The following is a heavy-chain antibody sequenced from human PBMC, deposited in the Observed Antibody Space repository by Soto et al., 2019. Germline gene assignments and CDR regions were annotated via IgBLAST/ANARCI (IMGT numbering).Heavy chain of an antibody. D-gene: IGHD4-17*01. CDR1: GYTFTSYG. CDR2: INPSGGST. J-gene: IGHJ4*02. V-gene: IGHV1-46*01. CDR3: ASDDYGDYNLDY. Sequence: ASVKVSCKASGYTFTSYGISWVRQAPGQGLEWMGIINPSGGSTSYAQKFQGRVTMTRDTSTSTVYMELSSLRSEDTAVYYCASDDYGDYNLDYWGQGTLVTVSS.